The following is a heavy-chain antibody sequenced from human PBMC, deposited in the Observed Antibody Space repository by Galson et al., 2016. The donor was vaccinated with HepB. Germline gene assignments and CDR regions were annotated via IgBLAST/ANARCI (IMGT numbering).Heavy chain of an antibody. D-gene: IGHD6-13*01. CDR2: INPGNGNT. CDR1: GYTFTSNY. J-gene: IGHJ4*02. V-gene: IGHV1-3*01. Sequence: SVKVSCKASGYTFTSNYIHWVRQAPGQGLEWLAWINPGNGNTKHSQNFQARVSITRDTSATTVYMELSSLTSEDTVVYYCARGSGTSWFDYWGQGTLVTVSS. CDR3: ARGSGTSWFDY.